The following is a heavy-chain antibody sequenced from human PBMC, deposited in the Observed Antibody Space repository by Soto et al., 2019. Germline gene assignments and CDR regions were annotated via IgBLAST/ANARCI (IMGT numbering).Heavy chain of an antibody. V-gene: IGHV4-59*08. CDR1: SGPSRSHN. D-gene: IGHD3-10*01. J-gene: IGHJ6*02. CDR3: VRQGIGDLPGLVDV. Sequence: QVQLQQSGPGLVKPSETLSLTCTVSSGPSRSHNWGWIRQPPGGGLEWIGYIYHTGDTSYNPSLSSRVTISADTSTNHISLTLMSVTAADTAVYYCVRQGIGDLPGLVDVWGQGTRVSVSS. CDR2: IYHTGDT.